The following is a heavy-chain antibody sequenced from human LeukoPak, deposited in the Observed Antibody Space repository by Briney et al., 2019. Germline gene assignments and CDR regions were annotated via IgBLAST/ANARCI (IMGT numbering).Heavy chain of an antibody. CDR3: ARDLIVDTVMGPFDY. J-gene: IGHJ4*02. CDR2: LNPSGGRT. Sequence: ASVKVSCKASGYPFTSYYMHWVRQAPGQGLEWMGILNPSGGRTTYAQKFEGRVTMTRDTSTSTVYMELSSLISEDTAVYYCARDLIVDTVMGPFDYWGQGTLVTVSS. D-gene: IGHD5-18*01. V-gene: IGHV1-46*01. CDR1: GYPFTSYY.